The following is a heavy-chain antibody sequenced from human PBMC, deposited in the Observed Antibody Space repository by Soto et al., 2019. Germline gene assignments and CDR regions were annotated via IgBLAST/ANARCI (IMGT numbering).Heavy chain of an antibody. D-gene: IGHD3-22*01. Sequence: QVQLQESGPGLVKPSETLSLTCTVSGGSISNYYWSWIRQPPGKGLEWIGYIYYSGSTNYSPSLKSRVTMSVDTSKNQFSLKLSSLTAADTAVYYCARDLVTGSGYYVSLGYWGQGTLVTVSS. J-gene: IGHJ4*02. CDR2: IYYSGST. CDR1: GGSISNYY. V-gene: IGHV4-59*01. CDR3: ARDLVTGSGYYVSLGY.